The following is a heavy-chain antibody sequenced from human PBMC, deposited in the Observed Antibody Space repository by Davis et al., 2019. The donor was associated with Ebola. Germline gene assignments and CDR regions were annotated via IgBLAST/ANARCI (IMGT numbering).Heavy chain of an antibody. D-gene: IGHD3-3*01. Sequence: SVKVSCKVSGGTFRNYAISWVRQAPGQGLEWMGVIIPISDTVKYAQKFQGRLTITADKSTTTAYMDLNSLTSDDTAVYFCATPTGYFDYWSGYCPFDHWGQGALVTVSS. V-gene: IGHV1-69*06. CDR2: IIPISDTV. CDR1: GGTFRNYA. CDR3: ATPTGYFDYWSGYCPFDH. J-gene: IGHJ4*02.